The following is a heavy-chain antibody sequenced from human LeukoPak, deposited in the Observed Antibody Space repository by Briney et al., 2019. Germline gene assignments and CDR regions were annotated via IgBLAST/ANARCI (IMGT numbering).Heavy chain of an antibody. D-gene: IGHD3-22*01. V-gene: IGHV3-7*05. CDR3: ARGGYYDSSGRNFDY. J-gene: IGHJ4*02. CDR1: GFTFSNYW. CDR2: IKQDGSEK. Sequence: GGSLRLSCAASGFTFSNYWMSWVRQAPGKGLEWVSTIKQDGSEKYYVDSVKGRFTISRDNAKNSLYLQMNSLRAEDTAVYYCARGGYYDSSGRNFDYWGQGTLVTVSS.